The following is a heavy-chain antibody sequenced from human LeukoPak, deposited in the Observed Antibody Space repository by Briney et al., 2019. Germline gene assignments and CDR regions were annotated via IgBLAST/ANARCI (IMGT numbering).Heavy chain of an antibody. D-gene: IGHD6-19*01. J-gene: IGHJ6*03. V-gene: IGHV3-23*01. CDR3: TKELHVAVAVADYYYFYMDV. CDR2: INGGGNTT. CDR1: GFAFSSFA. Sequence: GGSLRLSCAASGFAFSSFAMGWVRQSPGKGLEWLSTINGGGNTTFYSDSVKGRFTIPRDNSKNTLYLHMDSLRPDDTATYYCTKELHVAVAVADYYYFYMDVWGRGTAVTVSS.